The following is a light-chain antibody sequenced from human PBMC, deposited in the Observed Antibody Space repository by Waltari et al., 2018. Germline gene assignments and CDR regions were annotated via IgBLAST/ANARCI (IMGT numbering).Light chain of an antibody. CDR3: SSYISSSTLEL. Sequence: QSALTQPASVSGSPGQSITISCTGTSSDVGAYNYVSWYQQHQGKAPKLLIFDVSNRPSGFSNRFSGSKSGNTASLTISGLQAEDEADYYCSSYISSSTLELFGGGTSLTVL. V-gene: IGLV2-14*03. J-gene: IGLJ2*01. CDR1: SSDVGAYNY. CDR2: DVS.